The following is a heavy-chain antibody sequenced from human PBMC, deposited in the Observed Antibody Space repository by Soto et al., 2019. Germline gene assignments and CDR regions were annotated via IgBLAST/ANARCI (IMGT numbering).Heavy chain of an antibody. J-gene: IGHJ6*02. Sequence: QVQLVQSGGEVKKPGASVKLSCTASGYTFTSYGISWVRQAPGQGLEWMGWISAYNGKTNYAQNVQGRGTMTTGTSTRTAYMDLRGLRSDDTAVYYCARGGDVNYYHGMDVWGQGTTVTVSS. CDR3: ARGGDVNYYHGMDV. CDR2: ISAYNGKT. D-gene: IGHD5-12*01. CDR1: GYTFTSYG. V-gene: IGHV1-18*01.